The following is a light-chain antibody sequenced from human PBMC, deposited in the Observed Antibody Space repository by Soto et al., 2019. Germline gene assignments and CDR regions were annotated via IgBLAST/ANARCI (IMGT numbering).Light chain of an antibody. CDR1: SSDVGTYNL. CDR2: NVA. CDR3: CSYAGNYIWV. J-gene: IGLJ3*02. Sequence: QSVLTQPRSVSGSPGQSVTLSCDGSSSDVGTYNLVSWHQQHPGKAPKLMIFNVANRPSGVPYRFSGSKSGNTASLTISGLQAEDEADYYCCSYAGNYIWVFGGGTKVTVL. V-gene: IGLV2-11*01.